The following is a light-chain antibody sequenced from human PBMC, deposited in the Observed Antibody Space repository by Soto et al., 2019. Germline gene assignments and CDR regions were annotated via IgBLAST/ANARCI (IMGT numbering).Light chain of an antibody. CDR2: EVI. V-gene: IGLV2-23*02. CDR1: NSDVGSYDL. Sequence: QSALTQPASVSGSPGQSITITCTGTNSDVGSYDLVSWYQQHPGKAPKLLISEVIKRPSGVSNRFSGSKSGNTASLTISGLQSEDEGDYYCCSYAGSATLLLFGGGTQLTVL. J-gene: IGLJ2*01. CDR3: CSYAGSATLLL.